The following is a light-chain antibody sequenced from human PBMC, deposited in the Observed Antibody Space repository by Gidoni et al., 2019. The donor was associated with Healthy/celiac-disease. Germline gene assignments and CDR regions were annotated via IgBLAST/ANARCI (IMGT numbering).Light chain of an antibody. CDR3: QQYNNWPPWT. J-gene: IGKJ1*01. CDR1: QSVSSN. V-gene: IGKV3-15*01. CDR2: GAS. Sequence: EIVMTQSPATLSVSPGERATLSCSASQSVSSNLAWYQQKPGQAPRLLIYGASTRDTGIPARFSGSGSGTEFTLTISSLQSEDFAVYYCQQYNNWPPWTFGQGTEVEIK.